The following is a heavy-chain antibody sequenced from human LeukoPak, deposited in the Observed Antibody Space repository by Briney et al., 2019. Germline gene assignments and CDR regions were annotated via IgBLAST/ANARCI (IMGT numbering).Heavy chain of an antibody. V-gene: IGHV1-46*04. Sequence: WASVKLSCTASGYSFTSYYMHWVRQAPGQGLEWMGLINPRGTSTIYAEKVQGRITMSRDMSTTTVYMQLSSLKSEDTAVYYCARDIRMHERGCWFDPWGERTLVTVSS. J-gene: IGHJ5*02. CDR2: INPRGTST. D-gene: IGHD1-1*01. CDR1: GYSFTSYY. CDR3: ARDIRMHERGCWFDP.